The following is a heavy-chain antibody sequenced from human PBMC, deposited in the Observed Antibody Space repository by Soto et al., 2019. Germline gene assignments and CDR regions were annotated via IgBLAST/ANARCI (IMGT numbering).Heavy chain of an antibody. CDR2: ISSSSSYI. CDR1: GFTFSSYS. D-gene: IGHD2-15*01. J-gene: IGHJ4*02. CDR3: ARESENCSGGSCYSDY. Sequence: EVQLVESGGGLVKPGGSLRLSCAASGFTFSSYSMNWVRQAPGKGLAWVSSISSSSSYIYYADSVKGRFTISRDNAKNSLYLQMNSLRAEDTAVYYCARESENCSGGSCYSDYWGQGTLVTVSS. V-gene: IGHV3-21*01.